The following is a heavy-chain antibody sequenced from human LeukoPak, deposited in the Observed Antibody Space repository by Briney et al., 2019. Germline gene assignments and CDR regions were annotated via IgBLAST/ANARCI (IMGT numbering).Heavy chain of an antibody. V-gene: IGHV3-7*04. Sequence: GPALRLSCAASGFTFSAYWMSWVSQAPGKGLEWVANIHQVRNEKYYADSVKGRFTISRDNAKNSLYLQMSSLRAEDTAVYYCARDPALGKFDYWGQGTLVT. CDR3: ARDPALGKFDY. CDR1: GFTFSAYW. D-gene: IGHD7-27*01. CDR2: IHQVRNEK. J-gene: IGHJ4*02.